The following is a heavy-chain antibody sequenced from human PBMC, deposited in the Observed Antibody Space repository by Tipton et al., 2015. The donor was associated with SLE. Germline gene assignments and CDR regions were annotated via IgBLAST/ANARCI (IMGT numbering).Heavy chain of an antibody. D-gene: IGHD3-3*01. V-gene: IGHV4-61*02. J-gene: IGHJ4*02. CDR1: GGSINTDNYY. Sequence: TLSLTCTVSGGSINTDNYYWSWIRQPAGKGLEWIGRIYTTGRTNYNPSLKSRVTISLDTSKNQFSLKLTSVTAADTAVYYCARSDYNFWSGLDYWGQGMLVTVSS. CDR2: IYTTGRT. CDR3: ARSDYNFWSGLDY.